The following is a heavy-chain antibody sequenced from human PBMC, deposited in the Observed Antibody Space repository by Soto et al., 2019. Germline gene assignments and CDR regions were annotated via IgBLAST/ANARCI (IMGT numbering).Heavy chain of an antibody. CDR3: TSSGGDHRYFDN. D-gene: IGHD3-16*01. CDR1: GFTFSDHY. Sequence: EVQLVESGGGLVQPGGSLRLSCSASGFTFSDHYMDWVRQAPGKGLGWVGRIRKKAYSYTTAYAASVKDRFTISRGYSRSSVYLQMNSLKIEATAVYYCTSSGGDHRYFDNWGQGTLVTVSS. J-gene: IGHJ4*02. V-gene: IGHV3-72*01. CDR2: IRKKAYSYTT.